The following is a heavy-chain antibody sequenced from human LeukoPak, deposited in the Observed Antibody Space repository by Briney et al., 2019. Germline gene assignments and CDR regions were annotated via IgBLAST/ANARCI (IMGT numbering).Heavy chain of an antibody. D-gene: IGHD3-3*01. CDR1: GGTFSSYA. Sequence: SVKVSCKASGGTFSSYAISWVRQAPGQGLEWMGRIIPIFGTANYAQKFQGRVTITTDESASTAYMELSNLRSEDTAVYYCARGLLADPIRFDPWGQGTLVTVSS. J-gene: IGHJ5*02. CDR2: IIPIFGTA. V-gene: IGHV1-69*05. CDR3: ARGLLADPIRFDP.